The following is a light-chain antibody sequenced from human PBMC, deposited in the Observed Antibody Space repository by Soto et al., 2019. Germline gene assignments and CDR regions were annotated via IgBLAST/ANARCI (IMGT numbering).Light chain of an antibody. J-gene: IGKJ2*01. CDR2: AAS. CDR1: QSISSY. CDR3: QQSYSTPHT. Sequence: DIQMTQSPSSLSASVGDRVTITCRASQSISSYLNWYQQKPGKAPKLLIYAASSLQSGVPSRFSGSGSGTDFTLTISSLPPEDFATYYCQQSYSTPHTFGQGNKLEIK. V-gene: IGKV1-39*01.